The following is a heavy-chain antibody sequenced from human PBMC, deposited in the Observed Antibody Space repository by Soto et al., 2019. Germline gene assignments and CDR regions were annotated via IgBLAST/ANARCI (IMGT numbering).Heavy chain of an antibody. D-gene: IGHD5-18*01. V-gene: IGHV4-34*01. CDR1: GGSFSGYY. CDR2: INHSGST. CDR3: ARGPSLLIIPQVRLDT. Sequence: SETLSLTCAVYGGSFSGYYWSWIRQPPGRGLEWIGEINHSGSTNYNPSLKSRVTISVDTSKNQCSLKLSSVTAADTAVYYCARGPSLLIIPQVRLDTWGQGTLVSV. J-gene: IGHJ5*02.